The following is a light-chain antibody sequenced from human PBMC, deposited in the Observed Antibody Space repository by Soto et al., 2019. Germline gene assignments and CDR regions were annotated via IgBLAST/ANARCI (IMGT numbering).Light chain of an antibody. J-gene: IGKJ5*01. CDR2: GAS. V-gene: IGKV3-20*01. Sequence: EIVLTESPGTLSLSPGERVTLSCRASQSVSSSYLAWYQQKPGQAPRLLIFGASSRATGIPDRFSGSGSGTDFSLTISRLEPEDFAVYYCQHYDNSPVTFGQGTRLEIK. CDR1: QSVSSSY. CDR3: QHYDNSPVT.